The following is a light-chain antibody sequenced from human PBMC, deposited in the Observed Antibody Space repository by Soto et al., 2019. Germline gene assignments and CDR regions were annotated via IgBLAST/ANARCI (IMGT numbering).Light chain of an antibody. Sequence: QSALTQPASVSGSPGQSITISCTGTSSDVGGYNYVSWYQQHPGKAPKLMIYDVSNRPSGVSNRFSGSKSGNTASLTISGLQAEDEADYYCSSYTSSSTDVVFGGGPTLTVL. CDR1: SSDVGGYNY. J-gene: IGLJ2*01. V-gene: IGLV2-14*01. CDR2: DVS. CDR3: SSYTSSSTDVV.